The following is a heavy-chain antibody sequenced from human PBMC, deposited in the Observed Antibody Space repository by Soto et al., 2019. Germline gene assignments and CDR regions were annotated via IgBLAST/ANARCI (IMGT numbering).Heavy chain of an antibody. CDR3: ARDGYSASFDI. V-gene: IGHV3-23*01. CDR1: GFTFSSYA. J-gene: IGHJ3*02. CDR2: ISGSGGST. D-gene: IGHD5-18*01. Sequence: GGSLRLSCAASGFTFSSYAMSWVRQAPGKGLEWVSAISGSGGSTYYADSVKGRFTISRDNAKNSLYLQMNSLRAEDTAVYYCARDGYSASFDIWGQGTMVTVSS.